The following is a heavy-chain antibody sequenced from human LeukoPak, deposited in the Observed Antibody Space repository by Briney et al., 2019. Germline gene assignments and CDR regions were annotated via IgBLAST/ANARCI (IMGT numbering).Heavy chain of an antibody. J-gene: IGHJ6*03. CDR1: GFTFSSYG. CDR3: AKAHGDYLTYYNYYYMDV. Sequence: GGSLRLSCAASGFTFSSYGMSWVRQAPGKGLEWVSAISGSGGSTYYADSVKGRFTISRDNSKNPLYLQMNSLRVGDTAVYHCAKAHGDYLTYYNYYYMDVWGKGKTVTMSS. CDR2: ISGSGGST. D-gene: IGHD4-17*01. V-gene: IGHV3-23*01.